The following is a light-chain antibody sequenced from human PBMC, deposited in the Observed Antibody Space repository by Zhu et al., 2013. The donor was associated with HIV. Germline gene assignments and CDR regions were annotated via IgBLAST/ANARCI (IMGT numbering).Light chain of an antibody. CDR1: NIGTNT. V-gene: IGLV3-21*03. CDR3: GTWDTSLGEVV. J-gene: IGLJ3*02. CDR2: DDS. Sequence: SYVLNQPPSVSVAPGKTARIPCGGNNIGTNTVHWYRQKPGQAPVLVVYDDSDRPSGIPDRFSGSKSGTSATLGITGLQTGDEDDYYCGTWDTSLGEVVFGGGTKLTVL.